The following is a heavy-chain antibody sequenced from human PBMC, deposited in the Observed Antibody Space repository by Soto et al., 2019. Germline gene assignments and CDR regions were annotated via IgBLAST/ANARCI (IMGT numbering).Heavy chain of an antibody. CDR1: GGSISTYY. V-gene: IGHV4-59*01. J-gene: IGHJ6*02. CDR2: IYYSAST. D-gene: IGHD6-19*01. Sequence: QVQLQESGPGLVKPSATLSLTCTVSGGSISTYYWSWIRQPPGKGLEWIGYIYYSASTNYNPSLKSRVTRSVDTSKNQFSLKLSSVTAADTAVYYCAREAAGTGYYYYAMDVWGQGTTVTVSS. CDR3: AREAAGTGYYYYAMDV.